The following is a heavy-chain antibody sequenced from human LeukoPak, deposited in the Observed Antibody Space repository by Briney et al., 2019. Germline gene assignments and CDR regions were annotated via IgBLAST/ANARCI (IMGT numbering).Heavy chain of an antibody. CDR2: IIPIFAIV. J-gene: IGHJ4*02. D-gene: IGHD3-22*01. V-gene: IGHV1-69*04. Sequence: SVKVSCKASGGTLSSYALNWVRQAPGQGLAWIGRIIPIFAIVNYAQNFQGRVTITADKSTNPAYMELSSLRFEDTAFYYCGRAVSSVYSLDENFDYWGEGTLVTVSS. CDR1: GGTLSSYA. CDR3: GRAVSSVYSLDENFDY.